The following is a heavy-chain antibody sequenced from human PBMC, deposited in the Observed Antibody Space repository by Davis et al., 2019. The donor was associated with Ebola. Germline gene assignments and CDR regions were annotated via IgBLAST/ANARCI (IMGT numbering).Heavy chain of an antibody. CDR2: IWYDGSNK. CDR1: GFTFSSYG. Sequence: GRSLRLSCAASGFTFSSYGMHWVRQAPGKGLEWVAVIWYDGSNKYYADSVKGRFTISRDNSKNTLYLQMNSLRAEDTAVYYCARQTTVAWFDPWGQGTLVTVSS. CDR3: ARQTTVAWFDP. J-gene: IGHJ5*02. D-gene: IGHD4-23*01. V-gene: IGHV3-33*01.